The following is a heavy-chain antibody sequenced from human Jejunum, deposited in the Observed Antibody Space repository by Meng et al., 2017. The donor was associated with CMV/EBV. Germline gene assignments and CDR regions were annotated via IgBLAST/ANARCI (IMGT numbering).Heavy chain of an antibody. CDR1: GFSLSEGGMG. CDR3: AYRPPATTPFDS. Sequence: QITLKESGPTLVRPTQTLTLTCTVSGFSLSEGGMGVAWIRQPPGKALEWLTLIYWDDDGRYSPSLRSRLTTTKDTSKNQVFLTLTNVDPMDTATYYCAYRPPATTPFDSWGQGTLVTVSS. CDR2: IYWDDDG. V-gene: IGHV2-5*02. D-gene: IGHD2-15*01. J-gene: IGHJ4*02.